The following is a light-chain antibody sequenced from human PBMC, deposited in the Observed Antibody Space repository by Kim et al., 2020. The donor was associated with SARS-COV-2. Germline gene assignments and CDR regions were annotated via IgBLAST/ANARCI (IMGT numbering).Light chain of an antibody. V-gene: IGLV2-8*01. Sequence: QSALTQPPSASGSPGQSVTISCTGTSSDVGGYNYVSWYQQHPDKAPKLMIYEVSKRPSGVPDRFSGSKSGNTASLTVSGLQAEDEADYYCSSYTGSLIVVFGGGTQLTVL. J-gene: IGLJ2*01. CDR1: SSDVGGYNY. CDR3: SSYTGSLIVV. CDR2: EVS.